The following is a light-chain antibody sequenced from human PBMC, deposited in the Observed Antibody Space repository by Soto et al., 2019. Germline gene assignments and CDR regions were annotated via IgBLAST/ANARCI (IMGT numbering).Light chain of an antibody. V-gene: IGKV3-11*01. CDR3: QQRSNWPRT. Sequence: IVLTQSPVTLSLSPGERATLSCRASQNISSYLIWYQQKPGQAPRLLMYDVSNWATGIPARFSGSGSGTDFTLTISSLEPEDLAVYYCQQRSNWPRTFGQGTKVEIK. CDR2: DVS. J-gene: IGKJ1*01. CDR1: QNISSY.